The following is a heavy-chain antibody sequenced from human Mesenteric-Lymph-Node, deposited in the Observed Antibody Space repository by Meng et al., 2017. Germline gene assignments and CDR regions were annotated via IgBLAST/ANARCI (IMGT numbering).Heavy chain of an antibody. CDR1: GYTFTSYG. J-gene: IGHJ6*02. V-gene: IGHV1-18*01. D-gene: IGHD2-15*01. CDR2: ISAYNGNT. CDR3: ARDPTSRYCSGGSCYSWFDYYYYGMDV. Sequence: ASVKVSCKASGYTFTSYGISWVRQAPGQGLEWMGWISAYNGNTNYAQKLQGRVTMTTDTPTSTAYMELRSLRSDDTTVYYCARDPTSRYCSGGSCYSWFDYYYYGMDVWGQGTTVTVSS.